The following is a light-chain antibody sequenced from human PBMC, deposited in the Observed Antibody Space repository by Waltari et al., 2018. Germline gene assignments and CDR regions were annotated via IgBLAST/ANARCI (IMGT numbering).Light chain of an antibody. J-gene: IGKJ1*01. V-gene: IGKV2-30*01. CDR2: RVS. CDR1: QSLVSRDGNTF. CDR3: MQGTHWPWT. Sequence: DVVMTQSPLSLPVTLGQPASISCRSSQSLVSRDGNTFFNWFHQRSGQSPRRLLYRVSNRDSGVPDRFSGSGSGTDVTLRISRVEAEDGGEYYCMQGTHWPWTFGPGTKVEI.